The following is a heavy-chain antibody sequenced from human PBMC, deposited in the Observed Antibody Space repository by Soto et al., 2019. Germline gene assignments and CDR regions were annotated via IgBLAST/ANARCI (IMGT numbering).Heavy chain of an antibody. CDR3: ARGWEYSGYDGIFDY. CDR2: IYYSGST. V-gene: IGHV4-59*01. CDR1: GGSISSYY. J-gene: IGHJ4*02. Sequence: SEILSLTCTVSGGSISSYYWSWIRQPPGKGLEWIGYIYYSGSTNYNPSLKSRVTISVDTSKNQFSLKLSSVTAADTAVYYCARGWEYSGYDGIFDYWGQGTLVTVSS. D-gene: IGHD5-12*01.